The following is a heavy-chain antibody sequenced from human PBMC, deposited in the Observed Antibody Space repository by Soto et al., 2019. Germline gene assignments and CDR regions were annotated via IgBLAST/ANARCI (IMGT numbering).Heavy chain of an antibody. CDR1: GFTFDAYG. V-gene: IGHV3-9*01. J-gene: IGHJ3*01. D-gene: IGHD3-22*01. Sequence: EVQLVESGGGVVQPGRALRLSCAASGFTFDAYGMNWVRQAPGKGLEWVSGISWNSGRIAYTDSVKGRFTISRDNAKNSLYLQMNSLRPEDTALYYCAIGRVTYYYDGSSYPEGFDVWGQGTVVTVSS. CDR2: ISWNSGRI. CDR3: AIGRVTYYYDGSSYPEGFDV.